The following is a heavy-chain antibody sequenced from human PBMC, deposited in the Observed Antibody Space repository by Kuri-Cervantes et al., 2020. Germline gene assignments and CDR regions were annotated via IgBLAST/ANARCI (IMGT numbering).Heavy chain of an antibody. J-gene: IGHJ3*02. CDR2: IHHSGNT. D-gene: IGHD2-8*02. CDR3: ARQSHYDTGGRQDSDAFDI. CDR1: GGSITSNNW. V-gene: IGHV4-4*02. Sequence: SETLSLTCVVPGGSITSNNWWSWVRQPPEKGLEWFGEIHHSGNTNYNPSLQSRVTMSVDKSKNQVFLKVSSLTAADTAVYYCARQSHYDTGGRQDSDAFDIWGQGTMVTVSS.